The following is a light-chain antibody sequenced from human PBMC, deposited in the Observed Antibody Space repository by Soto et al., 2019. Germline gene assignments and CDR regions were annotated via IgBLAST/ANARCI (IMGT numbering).Light chain of an antibody. CDR3: QKYDRAPLT. Sequence: DIPMTQSPSSLSASIGDRVTITCRASQGIVNYLAWYQQRPGRVPRLLIYGASTLQSGVPSRFSGSGSGTDFTLTISSLQPEDVATYYCQKYDRAPLTFGQGTKVEIK. J-gene: IGKJ1*01. CDR2: GAS. CDR1: QGIVNY. V-gene: IGKV1-27*01.